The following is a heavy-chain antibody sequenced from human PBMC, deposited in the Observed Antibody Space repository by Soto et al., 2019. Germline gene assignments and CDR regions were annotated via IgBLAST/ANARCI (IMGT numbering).Heavy chain of an antibody. Sequence: SETLSLTCTVSGGSISSITYYWGWIRQPPGKGLEWIGNIYYSGSTYYNPSLKGRVSTSVDTSKNQFSLKLSSVTAADTAVYYCARARLTAAGTRWFDPWGQGTLVTVSS. D-gene: IGHD6-13*01. CDR1: GGSISSITYY. J-gene: IGHJ5*02. CDR2: IYYSGST. CDR3: ARARLTAAGTRWFDP. V-gene: IGHV4-39*01.